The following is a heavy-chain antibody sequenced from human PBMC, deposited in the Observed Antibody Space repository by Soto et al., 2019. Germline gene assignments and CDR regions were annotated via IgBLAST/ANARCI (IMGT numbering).Heavy chain of an antibody. J-gene: IGHJ4*02. V-gene: IGHV3-21*01. CDR1: GFTFSSYS. Sequence: EVQLVESGGGLVKPGGSLRLSCAASGFTFSSYSMNWVRQAPGKGLEWVSSISSSSSYIYYADSVKGRFTISRDNAKNSLYLQMNSLRGEDAAVYYCARGTYSGSYGGDYWGQGTLVTVSS. D-gene: IGHD1-26*01. CDR2: ISSSSSYI. CDR3: ARGTYSGSYGGDY.